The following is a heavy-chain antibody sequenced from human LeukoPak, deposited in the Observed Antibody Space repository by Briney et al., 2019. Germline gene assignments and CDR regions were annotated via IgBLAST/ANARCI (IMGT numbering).Heavy chain of an antibody. Sequence: KPSGTLSLTCTVSGGSISSSSYYWGWIRQPPGKGLEWIGSIYYSGSTYYNPSLKSRVTISVDTSKNQFSLKLSSVTAADTAVYYCARHPRLLWFGLFDYWGQGTLVTVFS. V-gene: IGHV4-39*01. J-gene: IGHJ4*02. D-gene: IGHD3-10*01. CDR2: IYYSGST. CDR1: GGSISSSSYY. CDR3: ARHPRLLWFGLFDY.